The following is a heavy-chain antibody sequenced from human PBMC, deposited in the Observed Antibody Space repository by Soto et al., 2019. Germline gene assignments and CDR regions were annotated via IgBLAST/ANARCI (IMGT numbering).Heavy chain of an antibody. Sequence: EVQLVESGGGLVQPGGSLRLSCVASGFTFSSYWMHWVRQAPGKGLVWVSRINNDGSSTSYADSVKGRLTISRDNAKNTLYLQVNSLRAEDTAVYYCASGGVAGSGTFYNDYWGRGTLVTVSS. V-gene: IGHV3-74*01. J-gene: IGHJ4*02. D-gene: IGHD3-10*01. CDR1: GFTFSSYW. CDR3: ASGGVAGSGTFYNDY. CDR2: INNDGSST.